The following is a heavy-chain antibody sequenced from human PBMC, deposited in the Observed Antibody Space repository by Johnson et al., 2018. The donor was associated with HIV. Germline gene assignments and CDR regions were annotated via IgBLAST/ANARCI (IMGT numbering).Heavy chain of an antibody. Sequence: EKLVESGGGLVKPGGSLRLSCAASGFTFSNAWMSWVRQAPGKGLEWVGRIKSKTDGGTTDYAAPVKGSFTISRVNSKNTLDLQMNSLRAEDTAVYYCARERIAAAGLYAVDIWGQGTRVTGSS. D-gene: IGHD6-13*01. CDR3: ARERIAAAGLYAVDI. CDR1: GFTFSNAW. CDR2: IKSKTDGGTT. J-gene: IGHJ3*02. V-gene: IGHV3-15*01.